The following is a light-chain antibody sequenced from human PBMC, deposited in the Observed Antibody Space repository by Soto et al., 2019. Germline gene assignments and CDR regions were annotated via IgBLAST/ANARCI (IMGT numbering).Light chain of an antibody. CDR2: GAS. CDR3: HQRSSWPQT. J-gene: IGKJ2*01. V-gene: IGKV3-11*01. CDR1: QSVSTY. Sequence: EIVLTQSPATLSLSPGEGATLSCRASQSVSTYLAWYQQKPCQAPRLLIYGASNRATGIPARFSGSGSGTDFTLTISSLEPEDFAVYYCHQRSSWPQTFGQGTKLEIK.